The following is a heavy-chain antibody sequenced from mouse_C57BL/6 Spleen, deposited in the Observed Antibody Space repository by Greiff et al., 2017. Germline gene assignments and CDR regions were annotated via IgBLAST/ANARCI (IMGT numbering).Heavy chain of an antibody. Sequence: QVQLKQSGAELVRPGASVKLSCKASGYTFTDYYINWVKQRPGQGLEWIARIYPGSGNTYYNEKFKGKATLTAEKSSSTAYMQLSSLTSEDSAVYFCARAYYSTLDYWGQGTTLTVSS. V-gene: IGHV1-76*01. CDR2: IYPGSGNT. D-gene: IGHD2-5*01. CDR3: ARAYYSTLDY. J-gene: IGHJ2*01. CDR1: GYTFTDYY.